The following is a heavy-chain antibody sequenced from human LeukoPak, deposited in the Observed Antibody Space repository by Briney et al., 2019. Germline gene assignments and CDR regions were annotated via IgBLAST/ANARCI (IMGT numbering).Heavy chain of an antibody. J-gene: IGHJ5*02. CDR2: INPNIGDT. CDR1: GYTFTAYY. CDR3: GRGNKSFDP. Sequence: GASVKVSCKASGYTFTAYYVHWVRQTPGQGLEWIGWINPNIGDTNYAPKFQGRVTMIKDTSTNSAYMELNKLTSDDTAVYYCGRGNKSFDPWGQGTLVTVSS. V-gene: IGHV1-2*02.